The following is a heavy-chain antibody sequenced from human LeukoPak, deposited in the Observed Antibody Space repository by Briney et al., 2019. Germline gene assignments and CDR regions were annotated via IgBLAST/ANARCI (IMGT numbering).Heavy chain of an antibody. J-gene: IGHJ5*02. Sequence: GGTLRLSCGASGFTFSTYAMNWVRQAPGKGLEWVSVISVSGLSTYYGDSVKGRFTISRDNSKNTLYLQINSLRAEDTAVYYCAKEAGSYFYNWFDPWGQGTLVTVSS. V-gene: IGHV3-23*01. CDR1: GFTFSTYA. D-gene: IGHD3-10*01. CDR2: ISVSGLST. CDR3: AKEAGSYFYNWFDP.